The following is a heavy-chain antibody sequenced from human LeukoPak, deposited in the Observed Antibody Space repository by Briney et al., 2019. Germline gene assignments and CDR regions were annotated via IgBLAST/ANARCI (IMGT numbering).Heavy chain of an antibody. CDR1: RFTFSSYW. V-gene: IGHV3-7*01. CDR3: ARDSGYYGLFDY. CDR2: IKQDGSEK. D-gene: IGHD3-22*01. Sequence: PGGSLRLSCAASRFTFSSYWMSWVRQAPGKGPEWVANIKQDGSEKYYVDSVKGRFTISRDNAKNSLYLQMNSLRAEDTAIYYCARDSGYYGLFDYWGQGTLVTVSS. J-gene: IGHJ4*02.